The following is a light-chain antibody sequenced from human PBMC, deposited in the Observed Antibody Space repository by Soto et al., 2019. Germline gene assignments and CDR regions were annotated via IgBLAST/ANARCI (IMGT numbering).Light chain of an antibody. V-gene: IGKV3-20*01. J-gene: IGKJ1*01. CDR2: GAS. Sequence: EIVLTQSPGTLSLSPGERATLSCRASQSVSSSYLAWYQQKPGQAPRILIYGASRRATGITDRFSGSGSGTDFTLTISRLEPEDFAVYYCQQYGSSGTFGQGTKVEIK. CDR3: QQYGSSGT. CDR1: QSVSSSY.